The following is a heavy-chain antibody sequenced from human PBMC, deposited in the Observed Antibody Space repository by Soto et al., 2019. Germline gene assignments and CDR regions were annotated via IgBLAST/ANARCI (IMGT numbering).Heavy chain of an antibody. V-gene: IGHV2-26*01. CDR1: GFSLSNAIMG. CDR3: ARITSSGWYVPENNDAFDI. D-gene: IGHD6-19*01. J-gene: IGHJ3*02. Sequence: QVTLKESGPVLVQPTETLTLTCTGSGFSLSNAIMGVSTICQPPGTTLEWLAPIFSNDQTSYSTSLKSRLTISKDTSKSQVVLTMTNMDPVDTATYYWARITSSGWYVPENNDAFDIWCQGTMVTFSP. CDR2: IFSNDQT.